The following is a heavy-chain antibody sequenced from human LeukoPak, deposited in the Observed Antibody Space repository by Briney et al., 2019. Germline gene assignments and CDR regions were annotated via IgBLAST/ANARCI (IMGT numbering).Heavy chain of an antibody. J-gene: IGHJ4*02. CDR1: GFTFSSHW. CDR2: IKQDGSEK. Sequence: GGSLRLSCAASGFTFSSHWMSWVRQAPGKGREWVANIKQDGSEKYYVDSVKGRFTISRDNAKNSLYLQMNSLRAEDTAVYYCARDPEGIAVAEGDYWGQGTLVTVSS. D-gene: IGHD6-19*01. V-gene: IGHV3-7*01. CDR3: ARDPEGIAVAEGDY.